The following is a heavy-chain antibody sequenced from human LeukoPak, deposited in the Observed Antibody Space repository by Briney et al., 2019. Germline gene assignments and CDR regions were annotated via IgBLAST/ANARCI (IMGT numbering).Heavy chain of an antibody. V-gene: IGHV1-69*13. CDR1: GGIFSTYG. CDR3: ARTLTRDAFDI. J-gene: IGHJ3*02. CDR2: IIPIFHTS. D-gene: IGHD1-14*01. Sequence: SVKVSCKASGGIFSTYGFHWVRQAPGQGLEWLGGIIPIFHTSHYARKFQDRVMISADESTSTVYMELSSLRSEDTAVYYCARTLTRDAFDIWGQGTMVTVSS.